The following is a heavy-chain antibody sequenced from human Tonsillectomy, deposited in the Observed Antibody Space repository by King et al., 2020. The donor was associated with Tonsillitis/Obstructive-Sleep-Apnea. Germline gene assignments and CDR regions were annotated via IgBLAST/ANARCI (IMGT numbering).Heavy chain of an antibody. CDR1: GGTFNTYP. CDR3: ARGSRTTDYYYYHYMDV. V-gene: IGHV1-69*01. Sequence: VQLVESGAEVKKPGSSVRVSCKPSGGTFNTYPIIWVRQAPVQGREWMGGIIPVFGTPNYAQKFHGRVTITADESTSTAYMELSSLRSEDTAVYYCARGSRTTDYYYYHYMDVWGKGTTVTVSS. CDR2: IIPVFGTP. D-gene: IGHD4-11*01. J-gene: IGHJ6*03.